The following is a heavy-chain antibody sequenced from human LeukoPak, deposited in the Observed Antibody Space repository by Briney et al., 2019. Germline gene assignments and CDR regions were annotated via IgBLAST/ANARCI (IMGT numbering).Heavy chain of an antibody. Sequence: GGSLRLSCAASGFTFSNNWLSWVRQAAGKGLEWVANINPDGGTEYYVGSGKGRFTISRDNAKSSLYLEMNSLRDEDTAVYYCTRCGRDVVARIPWFDPWGQGTLVTVSS. J-gene: IGHJ5*02. D-gene: IGHD5-12*01. CDR3: TRCGRDVVARIPWFDP. V-gene: IGHV3-7*01. CDR2: INPDGGTE. CDR1: GFTFSNNW.